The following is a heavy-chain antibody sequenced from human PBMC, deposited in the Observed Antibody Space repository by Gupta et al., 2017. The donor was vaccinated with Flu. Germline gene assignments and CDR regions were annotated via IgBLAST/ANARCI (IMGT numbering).Heavy chain of an antibody. CDR2: INPKSGGT. CDR3: ARVGYCSTTSCYEPFDS. V-gene: IGHV1-2*06. J-gene: IGHJ4*02. D-gene: IGHD2-2*01. Sequence: GRINPKSGGTKYAQKFQGRVTMTRDTSISTADMELSSLRSDDTAVYYWARVGYCSTTSCYEPFDSWGQGTLLTVSS.